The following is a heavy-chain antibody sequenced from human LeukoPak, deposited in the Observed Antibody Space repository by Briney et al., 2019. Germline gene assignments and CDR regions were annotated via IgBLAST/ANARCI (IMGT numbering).Heavy chain of an antibody. V-gene: IGHV4-34*01. Sequence: PSETLSLTCVVYGGSFSGYYWTWIRQPPGKGLEWIGDVNHSGSTNYNPSLESRVTISVDTSKSQFSLKLSSVTAADTSVYYCARVDIAATIPDYWGQGTLVTVSS. J-gene: IGHJ4*02. D-gene: IGHD5-12*01. CDR1: GGSFSGYY. CDR3: ARVDIAATIPDY. CDR2: VNHSGST.